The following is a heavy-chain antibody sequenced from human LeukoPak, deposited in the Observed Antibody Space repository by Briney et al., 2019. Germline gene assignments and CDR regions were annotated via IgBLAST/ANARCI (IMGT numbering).Heavy chain of an antibody. D-gene: IGHD3/OR15-3a*01. CDR2: ISGSGGST. J-gene: IGHJ4*02. CDR3: AKRSNFWAGYLDY. CDR1: KFTFSNYA. V-gene: IGHV3-23*01. Sequence: GGSLIRSCTASKFTFSNYAMSWVRQAPGKGLEWVSVISGSGGSTYYADSVKGRFTISRDNSKDTLFLQMNSLRTEDTAVYYCAKRSNFWAGYLDYRGAGNLVTVSS.